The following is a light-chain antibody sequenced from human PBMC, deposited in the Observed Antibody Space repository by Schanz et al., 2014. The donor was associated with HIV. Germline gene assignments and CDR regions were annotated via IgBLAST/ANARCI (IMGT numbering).Light chain of an antibody. J-gene: IGKJ2*01. Sequence: IQMTQSPSTVSTSVGDRVTITCRASQTIGRLLAWYQQKPGRAPKLLIYQASILETGVASRFSGSGSGTSFTLTITSLQPDDFATYYCQQCVTYPYTFGQGTKLDIK. CDR2: QAS. CDR1: QTIGRL. V-gene: IGKV1-5*03. CDR3: QQCVTYPYT.